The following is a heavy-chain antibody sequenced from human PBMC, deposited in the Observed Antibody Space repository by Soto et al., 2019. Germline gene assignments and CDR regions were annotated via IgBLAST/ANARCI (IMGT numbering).Heavy chain of an antibody. CDR2: IIPIVGTA. V-gene: IGHV1-69*13. J-gene: IGHJ5*02. CDR1: GGTFSSYA. Sequence: GASVKVSCKASGGTFSSYAISWVRQAPGQGLEWMGGIIPIVGTANYAQKFQGRVTITADESTSTAYMELSSLRSEDTAVYYCARGRGVLMVYAMVWFDPWGQGTLVTVSS. CDR3: ARGRGVLMVYAMVWFDP. D-gene: IGHD2-8*01.